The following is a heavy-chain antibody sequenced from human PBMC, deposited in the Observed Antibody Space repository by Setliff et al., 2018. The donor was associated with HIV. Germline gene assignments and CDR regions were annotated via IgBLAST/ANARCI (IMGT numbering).Heavy chain of an antibody. Sequence: LSLTCTVSGGSISSSSYYWGWIRQPPGKGLEWIGSIHHSGTAYDNPSLKSRVTISVDPSKNQILLRLSSVTAADTAVYYCARLSGGMVPNYWGQGTLVTVSS. CDR3: ARLSGGMVPNY. J-gene: IGHJ4*02. D-gene: IGHD3-10*01. CDR2: IHHSGTA. CDR1: GGSISSSSYY. V-gene: IGHV4-39*01.